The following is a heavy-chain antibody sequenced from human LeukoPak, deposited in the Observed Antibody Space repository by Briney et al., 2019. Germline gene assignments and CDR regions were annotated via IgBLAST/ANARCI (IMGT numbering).Heavy chain of an antibody. CDR1: GFTFGDHA. V-gene: IGHV3-49*04. CDR3: NRVFQWGACAY. J-gene: IGHJ4*02. D-gene: IGHD1-26*01. Sequence: QPGRSLRLSCTASGFTFGDHAMSWVRQAPGEGLEWVGFIRSKAYGGTAEYAASVKGRFTISRDDSKSIAYLQMNSLKTEDTAVYYCNRVFQWGACAYWGQGTLVTVSS. CDR2: IRSKAYGGTA.